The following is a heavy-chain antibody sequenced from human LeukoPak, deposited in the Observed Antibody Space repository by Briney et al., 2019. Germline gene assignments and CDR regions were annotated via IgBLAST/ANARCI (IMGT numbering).Heavy chain of an antibody. CDR1: GYSFTGYY. J-gene: IGHJ4*02. D-gene: IGHD6-19*01. V-gene: IGHV1-2*02. Sequence: ASVTVSCKASGYSFTGYYIHWVRQAPGQGLECLGWINPNSGGTDFAQKYQGRVTMTSDTSISTAYMELSGLRSDDTAVYYCARGGIGWSFDYWGQGTLVTVSS. CDR2: INPNSGGT. CDR3: ARGGIGWSFDY.